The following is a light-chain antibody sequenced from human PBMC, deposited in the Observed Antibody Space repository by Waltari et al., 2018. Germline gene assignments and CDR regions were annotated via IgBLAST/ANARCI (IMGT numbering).Light chain of an antibody. V-gene: IGKV1-17*01. Sequence: DIQMTQSPSSLSASVGDRVTITCRASQGIGSDLGWYQQKSGKAPKRLIYGASTLDGGVPSRFSGSASGTDFTLTISSLQPEDFATYYCLQHKSFPRTFDQGTKVE. J-gene: IGKJ1*01. CDR2: GAS. CDR3: LQHKSFPRT. CDR1: QGIGSD.